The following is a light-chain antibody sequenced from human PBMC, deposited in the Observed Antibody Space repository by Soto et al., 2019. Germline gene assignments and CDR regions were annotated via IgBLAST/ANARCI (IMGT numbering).Light chain of an antibody. V-gene: IGLV2-14*01. CDR2: EAT. CDR3: SSYSDTNICV. J-gene: IGLJ1*01. CDR1: SSDIGSSNF. Sequence: LTRPPSVSGSPGQSITVSCTGTSSDIGSSNFVWWCQRLPGRAAEVIIFEATDRPSGVSNRFSGSKSGITASLTISGLHAVDEADYYCSSYSDTNICVFGTGTKVTVL.